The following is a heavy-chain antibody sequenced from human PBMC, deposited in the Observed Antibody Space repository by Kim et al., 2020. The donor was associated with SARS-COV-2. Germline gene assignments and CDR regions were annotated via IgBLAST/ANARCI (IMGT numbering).Heavy chain of an antibody. D-gene: IGHD4-17*01. J-gene: IGHJ1*01. Sequence: GGSLRLSCAASGFTFSSYAMSWVRQAPGKGLEWVSAISGSGGSTYYADSVKGRFTISRDNSKNTLYLQMNSLRAEDTAVYYCAVTTVVTLYFQHWGQGTLVTVSS. CDR1: GFTFSSYA. CDR2: ISGSGGST. V-gene: IGHV3-23*01. CDR3: AVTTVVTLYFQH.